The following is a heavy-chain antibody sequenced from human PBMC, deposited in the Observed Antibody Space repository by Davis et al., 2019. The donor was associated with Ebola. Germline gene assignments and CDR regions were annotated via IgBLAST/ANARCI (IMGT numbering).Heavy chain of an antibody. CDR1: GFAFNTFW. D-gene: IGHD2-2*01. CDR2: ISFDGTNQ. J-gene: IGHJ4*02. V-gene: IGHV3-30-3*01. CDR3: ARDGVFPAHFDY. Sequence: GESLKISCGASGFAFNTFWMHWVRQAPGKGLEWMAVISFDGTNQYYAESVKGRFFISKENSKNTLYLQMNSLRRDDTAVYYCARDGVFPAHFDYWGQGTLVTVSS.